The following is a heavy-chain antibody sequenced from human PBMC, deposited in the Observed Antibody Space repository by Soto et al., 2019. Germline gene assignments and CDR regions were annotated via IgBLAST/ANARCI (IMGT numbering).Heavy chain of an antibody. D-gene: IGHD4-4*01. CDR3: ARVNDYRLRNWFDP. J-gene: IGHJ5*02. CDR1: GGSISSYY. CDR2: IYYSGST. Sequence: QVQLQESGPGLVKPSETLSLTCTVSGGSISSYYCSWIRQPPGKGLEWIGYIYYSGSTNYNPSLKSRVTISVDTSKNQFSLKLSSVTAADTAVYYCARVNDYRLRNWFDPWGQGTLVTVSS. V-gene: IGHV4-59*01.